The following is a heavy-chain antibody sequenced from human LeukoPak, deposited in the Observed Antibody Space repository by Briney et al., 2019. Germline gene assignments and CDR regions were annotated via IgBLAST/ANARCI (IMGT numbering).Heavy chain of an antibody. V-gene: IGHV1-8*01. CDR1: GYTFSSHD. CDR2: MNPHSGNT. D-gene: IGHD2-2*01. CDR3: ARGYSINCSSTSCNHYLNWFDP. Sequence: EASVKVSCKASGYTFSSHDINWVRQATGQGLEWMGWMNPHSGNTGYAQKFQGRVTMTRNTPIGTAYMELSSLISEDTAVYYCARGYSINCSSTSCNHYLNWFDPWGQGTLVTVSS. J-gene: IGHJ5*02.